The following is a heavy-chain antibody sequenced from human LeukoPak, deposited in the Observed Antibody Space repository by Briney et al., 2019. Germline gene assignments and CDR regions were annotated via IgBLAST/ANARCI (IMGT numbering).Heavy chain of an antibody. Sequence: GGSLRLSCAASGFTFRSYSMNWVRQAPGNGLEWVSYISSSSTTIFYADSVKGRFTIFRDNAKNSLYLQMNSLRAEDTAVYFCARVSDWSWFDPWGQGTLVTVSS. D-gene: IGHD1-1*01. V-gene: IGHV3-48*04. CDR1: GFTFRSYS. CDR3: ARVSDWSWFDP. CDR2: ISSSSTTI. J-gene: IGHJ5*02.